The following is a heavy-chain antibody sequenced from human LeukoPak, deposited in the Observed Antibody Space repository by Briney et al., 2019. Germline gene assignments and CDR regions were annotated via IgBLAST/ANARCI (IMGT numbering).Heavy chain of an antibody. D-gene: IGHD3-3*01. J-gene: IGHJ6*03. CDR2: ISGSGGST. CDR3: ARREWLDYYYYMDV. V-gene: IGHV3-23*01. CDR1: GFTFSSYA. Sequence: GGSLRLSCAASGFTFSSYAMSWVRQAPGKGLEWVSAISGSGGSTYYADSVKGRFTISRDNSKNTLYLQMNSLRAEDTAVYYCARREWLDYYYYMDVWGKGTTVTVSS.